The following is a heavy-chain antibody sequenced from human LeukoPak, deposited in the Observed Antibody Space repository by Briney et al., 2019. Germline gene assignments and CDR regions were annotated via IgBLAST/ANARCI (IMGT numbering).Heavy chain of an antibody. CDR2: ISAYNGNT. J-gene: IGHJ4*02. D-gene: IGHD6-6*01. Sequence: ASVKVSCKASGYTFTSYGISWVRQAPGQGLEWMGWISAYNGNTNYAQKFQGRVTITADKSTSTAYMELSSLRSEDTAVYYCARDRAGGIAAHDYWGQGTLVTVSS. CDR3: ARDRAGGIAAHDY. CDR1: GYTFTSYG. V-gene: IGHV1-18*01.